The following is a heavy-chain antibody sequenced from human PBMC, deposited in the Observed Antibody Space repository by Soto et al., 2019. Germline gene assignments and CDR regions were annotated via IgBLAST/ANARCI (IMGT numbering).Heavy chain of an antibody. CDR2: ITISSSVI. CDR1: GFTFSSYN. J-gene: IGHJ3*01. V-gene: IGHV3-48*01. Sequence: EVQLVESGGGLVQPGGSLRLSCAASGFTFSSYNMNWVRQAPGKGLEWVSYITISSSVIYYADSVKGRFTISRDNAKNSLYLQMNGLRSDDTAVYYCAGDRSRIVGDAFDLWGQGTVVTGSS. CDR3: AGDRSRIVGDAFDL. D-gene: IGHD1-26*01.